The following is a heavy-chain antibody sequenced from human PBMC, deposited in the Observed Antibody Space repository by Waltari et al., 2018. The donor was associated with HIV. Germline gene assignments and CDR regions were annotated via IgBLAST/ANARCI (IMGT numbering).Heavy chain of an antibody. CDR1: GYTLTTYD. CDR3: ARTIFLPGSTAGWYYGLDV. V-gene: IGHV1-8*02. D-gene: IGHD3-9*01. CDR2: INPNSLNI. Sequence: QVQMVQSGAEVTKSGASVKVSCKTSGYTLTTYDIKCARPATGQGVAWVGWINPNSLNIAFAQKFQGRITMTRNTSISTAYMELSGLSFEDTAVYYCARTIFLPGSTAGWYYGLDVWGQGTTVTVSS. J-gene: IGHJ6*02.